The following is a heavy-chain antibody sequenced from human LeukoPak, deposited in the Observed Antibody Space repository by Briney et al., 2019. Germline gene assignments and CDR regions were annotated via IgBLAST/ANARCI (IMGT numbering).Heavy chain of an antibody. CDR1: GFTFSSYS. J-gene: IGHJ4*02. V-gene: IGHV3-21*04. CDR2: ISSSGSTI. Sequence: GGSLRLSCAASGFTFSSYSMNWVRQAPGKGLEWVSSISSSGSTIYYADSVKGRFTISRDNAKNSLYLQMNSLRAEDTAVYYCARKLRYFDWLFDYWGQGTLVTVSS. D-gene: IGHD3-9*01. CDR3: ARKLRYFDWLFDY.